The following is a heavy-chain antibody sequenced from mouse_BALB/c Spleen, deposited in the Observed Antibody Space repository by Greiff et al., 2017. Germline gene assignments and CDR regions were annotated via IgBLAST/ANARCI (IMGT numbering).Heavy chain of an antibody. CDR3: ASGITGGYAMDY. Sequence: QVQLKESGAELMKPGASVKISCKATGYTFSSYWIEWVKQRPGHGLEWIGEILPGSGSTNYNEKFKGKATFTADTSSNTAYMQLSSLTSEDSAVYYCASGITGGYAMDYWGQGTSVTVSS. J-gene: IGHJ4*01. CDR1: GYTFSSYW. D-gene: IGHD2-4*01. CDR2: ILPGSGST. V-gene: IGHV1-9*01.